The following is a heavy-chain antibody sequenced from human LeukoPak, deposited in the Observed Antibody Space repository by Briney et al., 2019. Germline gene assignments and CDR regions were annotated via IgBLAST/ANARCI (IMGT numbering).Heavy chain of an antibody. D-gene: IGHD3-22*01. CDR3: ARGFYDSSGYYTY. Sequence: EASVKVSCKASGYTFTGYYMHWVRQAPGQGLEWMGWINPNSGGTNYAQKFQGRVTMTRDTSISTAYMELSRLRSDDTAVYYCARGFYDSSGYYTYWGQGTLVTVSS. CDR1: GYTFTGYY. V-gene: IGHV1-2*02. J-gene: IGHJ4*02. CDR2: INPNSGGT.